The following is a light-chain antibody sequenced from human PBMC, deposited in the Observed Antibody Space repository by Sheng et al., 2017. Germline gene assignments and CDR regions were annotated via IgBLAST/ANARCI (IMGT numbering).Light chain of an antibody. J-gene: IGKJ4*01. Sequence: EIVMTQSPVTLSVSPGERATLSCRASQSISSNLAWYQQKPGQAPRLLIYGASTRATGIPARFSGSGSGTEFTLTISSLQSEDFAVYYCQQRYNWPLTFGGGTKMEIK. CDR1: QSISSN. V-gene: IGKV3-15*01. CDR3: QQRYNWPLT. CDR2: GAS.